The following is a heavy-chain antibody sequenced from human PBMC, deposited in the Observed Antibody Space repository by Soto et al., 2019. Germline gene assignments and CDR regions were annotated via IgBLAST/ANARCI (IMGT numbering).Heavy chain of an antibody. CDR3: AKDQSEGGGRRYLSGYGDY. D-gene: IGHD5-12*01. J-gene: IGHJ4*02. CDR2: ISGSGGST. V-gene: IGHV3-23*01. CDR1: GFTFSSYA. Sequence: EVQLLESGGGLVQPGGSLRLSCAASGFTFSSYAMSWVRQAPGKGLEWVSAISGSGGSTYYANSVKGRFTISRDNSKNTLYLQMNSRRAEDTAVYYCAKDQSEGGGRRYLSGYGDYWGQGTLVTVSS.